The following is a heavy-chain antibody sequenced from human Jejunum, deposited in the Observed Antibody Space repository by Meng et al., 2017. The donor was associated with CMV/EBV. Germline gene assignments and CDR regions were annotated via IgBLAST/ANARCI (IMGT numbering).Heavy chain of an antibody. CDR3: ARDHPNTGYYGMDA. CDR1: GFAFTYST. V-gene: IGHV3-21*01. Sequence: SGFAFTYSTMTWVRQAPGKGLEWVSSISSTSSYINYAASMKGRFTISRDNAKNSLYLQMNSLRAEDTAVYYCARDHPNTGYYGMDAWGHGITVTVSS. D-gene: IGHD6-13*01. J-gene: IGHJ6*02. CDR2: ISSTSSYI.